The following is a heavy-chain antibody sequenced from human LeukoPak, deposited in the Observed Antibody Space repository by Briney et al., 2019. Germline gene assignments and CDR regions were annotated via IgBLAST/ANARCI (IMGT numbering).Heavy chain of an antibody. CDR3: ARARSVYSSGWTPYYYYGMDV. D-gene: IGHD6-19*01. J-gene: IGHJ6*02. V-gene: IGHV4-34*01. Sequence: SETLSLTCAVYGGSFSGYYWSWIRQPPGKGLEWIGEINHSGSTNYNPSLKSRVTISVDTSKSQFSLKLSSVTAADTAVYYCARARSVYSSGWTPYYYYGMDVWGQGTTVTVSS. CDR1: GGSFSGYY. CDR2: INHSGST.